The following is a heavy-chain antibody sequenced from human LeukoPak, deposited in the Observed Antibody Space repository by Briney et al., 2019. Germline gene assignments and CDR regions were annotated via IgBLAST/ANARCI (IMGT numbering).Heavy chain of an antibody. Sequence: PGGSLRLSCAASGFTFSSYGMHWVRQAPGKGLEWVAVISYDGSNKYYADSVKGRFTISRDNSKNTLYLQMNSLRAEDTAVYYCARDNRIAAAGASSPDYWGQGTLVTVSS. J-gene: IGHJ4*02. D-gene: IGHD6-13*01. CDR2: ISYDGSNK. CDR1: GFTFSSYG. V-gene: IGHV3-30*03. CDR3: ARDNRIAAAGASSPDY.